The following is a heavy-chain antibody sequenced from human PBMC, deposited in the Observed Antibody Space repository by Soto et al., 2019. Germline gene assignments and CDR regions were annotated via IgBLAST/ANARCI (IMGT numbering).Heavy chain of an antibody. CDR1: GGSVSGVDYF. D-gene: IGHD1-20*01. J-gene: IGHJ5*02. CDR2: IYYTGIT. V-gene: IGHV4-30-4*01. Sequence: SETLSLTCTVSGGSVSGVDYFWSWIRQSPGKGLEWIGYIYYTGITHLNPSLKSRLTMAVDTSENEFSLKLTSVSAADTAVYFCAREERKGIISWFDPWGQGTPVTVSS. CDR3: AREERKGIISWFDP.